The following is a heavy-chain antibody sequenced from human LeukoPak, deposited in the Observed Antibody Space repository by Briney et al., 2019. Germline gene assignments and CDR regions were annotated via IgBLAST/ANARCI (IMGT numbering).Heavy chain of an antibody. V-gene: IGHV4-59*01. CDR1: GGSIGSYY. J-gene: IGHJ3*02. D-gene: IGHD3-16*01. Sequence: PSETLSLTCAVSGGSIGSYYWSWIRQPPGKGLEWIGDIYYSGRTNYNPSLKSRVTISVDTSKNQFSLKLSSVTVADTAVYYCARVGGNIDAFDIWGQGTVVTVSS. CDR3: ARVGGNIDAFDI. CDR2: IYYSGRT.